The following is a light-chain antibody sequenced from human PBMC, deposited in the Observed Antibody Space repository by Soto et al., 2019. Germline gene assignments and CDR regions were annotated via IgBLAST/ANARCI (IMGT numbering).Light chain of an antibody. CDR3: CSYAGSSTFVV. J-gene: IGLJ2*01. Sequence: QSALTQPASVSGSPGQSITISCTGTSSDVGSYNLVSWYQQHPAKAPKLMIYEASKRPSGVSTRFSGSKSGNTASLTISGLQAEDEADYYCCSYAGSSTFVVFGGGTKLTVL. CDR1: SSDVGSYNL. V-gene: IGLV2-23*02. CDR2: EAS.